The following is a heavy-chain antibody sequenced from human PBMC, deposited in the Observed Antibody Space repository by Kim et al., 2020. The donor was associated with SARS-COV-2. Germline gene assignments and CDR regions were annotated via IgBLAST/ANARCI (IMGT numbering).Heavy chain of an antibody. D-gene: IGHD6-19*01. CDR1: GFTFSSYG. CDR2: IWYDGSNK. V-gene: IGHV3-33*01. J-gene: IGHJ4*02. CDR3: ASTTLYSSGWHKDY. Sequence: GGSLRLSCAASGFTFSSYGMHWVRQAPGKGLEWVAVIWYDGSNKYYADSVKGRFTISRDNSKNTLYLQMNSLRAEDTAVYYCASTTLYSSGWHKDYWGQGTLVTVSS.